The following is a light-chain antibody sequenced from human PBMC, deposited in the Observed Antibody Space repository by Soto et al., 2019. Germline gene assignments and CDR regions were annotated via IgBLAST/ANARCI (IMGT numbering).Light chain of an antibody. J-gene: IGLJ1*01. CDR2: EVV. CDR3: KSYAGSNTYV. V-gene: IGLV2-8*01. CDR1: RNDIGAYEF. Sequence: SVLTQPRSACGSPGLSAAISCNGTRNDIGAYEFVSWYQHHPGKAPKLVIYEVVQRPSRVHDRFSGAKSGNTASLTVSGLQAADEADYYCKSYAGSNTYVFGTETKVTVL.